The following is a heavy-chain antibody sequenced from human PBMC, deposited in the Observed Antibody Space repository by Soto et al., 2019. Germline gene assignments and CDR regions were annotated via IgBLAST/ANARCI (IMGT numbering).Heavy chain of an antibody. D-gene: IGHD6-19*01. CDR2: ISAYNGNT. CDR1: GYTFTSYG. V-gene: IGHV1-18*01. Sequence: ASVKVSCKASGYTFTSYGISWVRQAPGQGLEWMGWISAYNGNTNYAQKLQGRVTMTTDTSTSTAYMELRSLRSDDTAVYYCARAMGIAVAGPSGYFQHWGQGTLVTVSS. J-gene: IGHJ1*01. CDR3: ARAMGIAVAGPSGYFQH.